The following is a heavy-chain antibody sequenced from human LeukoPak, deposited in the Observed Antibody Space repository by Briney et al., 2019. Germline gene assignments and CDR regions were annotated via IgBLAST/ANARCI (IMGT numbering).Heavy chain of an antibody. CDR1: GGSISSYY. V-gene: IGHV4-59*01. Sequence: SETLSLTCTVSGGSISSYYWSWIRQPPGKGLEWIGYIYYSGSTNYNPSLKSRVTISVDTSKNQFSLKLSSVTAAGTAVYYCARITYSSSWYFDYWGQGTLVTVSS. J-gene: IGHJ4*02. CDR2: IYYSGST. CDR3: ARITYSSSWYFDY. D-gene: IGHD6-13*01.